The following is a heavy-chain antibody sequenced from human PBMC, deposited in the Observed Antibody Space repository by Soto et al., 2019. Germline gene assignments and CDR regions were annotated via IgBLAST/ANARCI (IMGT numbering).Heavy chain of an antibody. Sequence: GASVKVSCKVSGYTLTELSMHWVRQAPGKGLEWMGGFDPEDGETIYAQKFQGRVTMTEDTSTDTAYMELSSLRSEDTAVYYCATDPKISGSYVWFDPWGQGTLVTVSS. CDR2: FDPEDGET. V-gene: IGHV1-24*01. CDR3: ATDPKISGSYVWFDP. D-gene: IGHD1-26*01. CDR1: GYTLTELS. J-gene: IGHJ5*02.